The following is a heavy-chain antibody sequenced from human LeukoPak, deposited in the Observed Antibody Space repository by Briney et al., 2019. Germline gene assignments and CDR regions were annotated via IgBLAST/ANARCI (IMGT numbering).Heavy chain of an antibody. D-gene: IGHD3-16*02. CDR1: GCTFTSYG. Sequence: ASVKVSCKASGCTFTSYGISWVRQAPGQGLEWMGWISACNGNTNYAQKLQGRVTMTTDTSTSTAYMELRSLRSDDTAVYYCARDWDYVWGSYRANDFDYWGQGTLVTVSS. V-gene: IGHV1-18*01. CDR3: ARDWDYVWGSYRANDFDY. CDR2: ISACNGNT. J-gene: IGHJ4*02.